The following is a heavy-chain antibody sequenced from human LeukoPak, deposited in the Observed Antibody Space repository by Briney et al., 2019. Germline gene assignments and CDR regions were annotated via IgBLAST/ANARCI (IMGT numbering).Heavy chain of an antibody. J-gene: IGHJ4*02. CDR1: GFTVSSNY. D-gene: IGHD6-13*01. CDR2: IYSGGAT. Sequence: GGSLRLSCAASGFTVSSNYMSWVRQAPGKGLEWVSVIYSGGATFNADSVKGRFTISRDNSKNKLYLQMHSLRADDTAVYYCAGRIAAPGSYYFDYWGQGTLVTVSS. CDR3: AGRIAAPGSYYFDY. V-gene: IGHV3-53*01.